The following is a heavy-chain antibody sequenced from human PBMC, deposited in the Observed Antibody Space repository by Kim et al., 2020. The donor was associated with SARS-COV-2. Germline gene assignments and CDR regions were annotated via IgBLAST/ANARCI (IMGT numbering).Heavy chain of an antibody. V-gene: IGHV6-1*01. Sequence: VSVKSRITINPDTSKNQFSLQLSSVTPEDTAVYYCARDSPPYSSSSPGMDVWGQGTTVTVSS. J-gene: IGHJ6*02. D-gene: IGHD6-6*01. CDR3: ARDSPPYSSSSPGMDV.